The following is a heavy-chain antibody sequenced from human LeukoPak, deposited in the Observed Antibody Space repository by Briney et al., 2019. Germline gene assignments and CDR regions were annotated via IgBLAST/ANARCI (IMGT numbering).Heavy chain of an antibody. CDR2: ISGSGGST. Sequence: PGGSLRLSCAASGFTFSSYAMSWVRQAPGKGLEWVSAISGSGGSTYYADSVKGRFTISRDNSKNTLYLQMNSLRAEDTAVYYCAKDPRVRYSSGWYDAFDIWGQGTMVTVSS. CDR3: AKDPRVRYSSGWYDAFDI. V-gene: IGHV3-23*01. D-gene: IGHD6-19*01. CDR1: GFTFSSYA. J-gene: IGHJ3*02.